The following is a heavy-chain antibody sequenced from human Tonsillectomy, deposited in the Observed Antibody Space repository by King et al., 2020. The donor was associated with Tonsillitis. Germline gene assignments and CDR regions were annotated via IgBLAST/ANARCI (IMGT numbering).Heavy chain of an antibody. CDR1: GYTFTGYF. CDR2: INPNSGGT. V-gene: IGHV1-2*02. CDR3: ARDRCSSNSCYTEFNY. Sequence: QLVQSGAEVKKPGASVKVSCKASGYTFTGYFMHWVRQAPGQGLEWMGWINPNSGGTNYPQKFQGRVTMTRDTSINTAYMELSRLTSDDTAVYYCARDRCSSNSCYTEFNYWGQGTLVTVSS. J-gene: IGHJ4*02. D-gene: IGHD2-2*02.